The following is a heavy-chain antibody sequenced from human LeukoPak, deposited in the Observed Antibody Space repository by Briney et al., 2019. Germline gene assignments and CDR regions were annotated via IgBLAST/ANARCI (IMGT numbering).Heavy chain of an antibody. CDR3: ARHSSNWYSFDY. CDR1: GGSISSSSYY. V-gene: IGHV4-39*01. D-gene: IGHD6-13*01. CDR2: IYYSGSS. Sequence: SETLSLTCTVSGGSISSSSYYWGWIRQPPGKGLEWIGSIYYSGSSYYNPSLKSRVTISADTSKNQFSLKLSSVTAADTAVYYCARHSSNWYSFDYWGQGTLVTVSS. J-gene: IGHJ4*02.